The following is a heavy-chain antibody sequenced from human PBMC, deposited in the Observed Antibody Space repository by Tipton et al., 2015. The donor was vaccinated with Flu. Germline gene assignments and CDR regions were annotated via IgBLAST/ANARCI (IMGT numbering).Heavy chain of an antibody. J-gene: IGHJ6*02. CDR1: GFTFSRYA. CDR3: ARGPLPDSNWYNGLDV. V-gene: IGHV3-23*01. Sequence: SLRLSCAASGFTFSRYAMSWVRQAPGKGLEWVSFLSGGGGGTKYADSVKGRFTISRENARNFLYLQMNGLRAGDTAVYFCARGPLPDSNWYNGLDVWGQGTTVTVFS. D-gene: IGHD6-13*01. CDR2: LSGGGGGT.